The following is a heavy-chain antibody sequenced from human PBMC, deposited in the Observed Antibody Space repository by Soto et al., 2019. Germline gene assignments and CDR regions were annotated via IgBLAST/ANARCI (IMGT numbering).Heavy chain of an antibody. Sequence: PSETLSLTCTVSGGSISSDYWSWNRQAPGKGLEWIGYISYSGTTNYNSSLKRRVTISIDTSKNQFSLKLSSVTAADTAVYYCARGGGTGYNGLDVWGQGTTVTVSS. V-gene: IGHV4-59*01. CDR2: ISYSGTT. J-gene: IGHJ6*02. CDR3: ARGGGTGYNGLDV. CDR1: GGSISSDY. D-gene: IGHD6-25*01.